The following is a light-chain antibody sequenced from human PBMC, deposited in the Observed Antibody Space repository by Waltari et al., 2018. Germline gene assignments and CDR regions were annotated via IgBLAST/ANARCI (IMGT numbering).Light chain of an antibody. CDR2: GIF. CDR3: QHYLRLPVT. V-gene: IGKV3-20*01. Sequence: EIVLTQSPGTLSLSPGERATPSCKASQSVNRALAWYQQKPGQAPRLLIYGIFDRAAGTPDRFSVSGSGTDFSLTISRLEPEDFAVYYCQHYLRLPVTFGQGTRVEVK. J-gene: IGKJ1*01. CDR1: QSVNRA.